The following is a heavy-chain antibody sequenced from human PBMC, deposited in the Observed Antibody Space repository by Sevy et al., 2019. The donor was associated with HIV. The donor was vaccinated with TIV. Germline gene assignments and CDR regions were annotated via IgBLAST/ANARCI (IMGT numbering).Heavy chain of an antibody. D-gene: IGHD2-15*01. CDR2: ISSSSSYI. CDR3: ARGLGYCSGGSCYDKGAFDI. Sequence: GGSLRLSCAASGFTFSSYSMNWVRQAPGKGLEWVSSISSSSSYIYYADSVKGRFTISRDNAKNSLYLQMNSLRAEETAVYYCARGLGYCSGGSCYDKGAFDIWGQGTMVTVSS. CDR1: GFTFSSYS. J-gene: IGHJ3*02. V-gene: IGHV3-21*01.